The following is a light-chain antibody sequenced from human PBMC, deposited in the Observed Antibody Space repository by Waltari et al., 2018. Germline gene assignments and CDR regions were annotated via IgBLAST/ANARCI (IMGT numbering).Light chain of an antibody. CDR2: DVS. V-gene: IGLV2-14*01. J-gene: IGLJ2*01. CDR1: SRAVGGYNY. CDR3: SSYTSSSPVV. Sequence: QSALTQPASVSGSPGQSIPISCTGTSRAVGGYNYVSWYQQHPGKAPKLMIYDVSNRPSGVSNRFSGSKSGNTASLTISGLQAEDEADYYCSSYTSSSPVVFGGGTKLTVL.